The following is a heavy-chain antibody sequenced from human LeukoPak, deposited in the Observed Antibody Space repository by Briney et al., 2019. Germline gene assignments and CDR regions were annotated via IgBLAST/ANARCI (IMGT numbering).Heavy chain of an antibody. CDR1: GYTFTGYY. Sequence: GASVKVSCKASGYTFTGYYMHWVRQAPGQGLEWMGRFNPNSGGTNYAQKFQGRVTMTRDTSTSTAYMELRSLRSDDTAVYYCARIRITMVRGVNYYFDYWGQGTLVTVSS. CDR2: FNPNSGGT. CDR3: ARIRITMVRGVNYYFDY. D-gene: IGHD3-10*01. V-gene: IGHV1-2*06. J-gene: IGHJ4*02.